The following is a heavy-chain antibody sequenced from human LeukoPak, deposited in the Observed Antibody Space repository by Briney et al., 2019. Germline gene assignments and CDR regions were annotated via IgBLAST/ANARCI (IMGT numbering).Heavy chain of an antibody. Sequence: GGSLRLSCAASGFIFSSYGMYWVRQAPGKGLEWVTNIWSDGSNKYYADSVKGRFTISRDNSKNTLYLQMNSLRAEDTAVYYCARGLFNYDSSGLNYWGEGTLVTVSS. J-gene: IGHJ4*02. CDR2: IWSDGSNK. D-gene: IGHD3-22*01. CDR3: ARGLFNYDSSGLNY. V-gene: IGHV3-33*01. CDR1: GFIFSSYG.